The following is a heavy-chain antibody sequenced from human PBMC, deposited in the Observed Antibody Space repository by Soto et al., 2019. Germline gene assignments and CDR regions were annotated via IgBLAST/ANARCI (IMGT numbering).Heavy chain of an antibody. CDR2: ISGYNGNT. CDR3: ARTHIVVVVAATRVGSLDV. Sequence: ASVKVSCKASGYTFTSYGISWVRQAPGQGLEWMGWISGYNGNTNYAQKFQGRVTMTTDTSTSTAYMELRSLRSDDTAVYYCARTHIVVVVAATRVGSLDVWGKGTTVTVSS. D-gene: IGHD2-15*01. V-gene: IGHV1-18*01. CDR1: GYTFTSYG. J-gene: IGHJ6*04.